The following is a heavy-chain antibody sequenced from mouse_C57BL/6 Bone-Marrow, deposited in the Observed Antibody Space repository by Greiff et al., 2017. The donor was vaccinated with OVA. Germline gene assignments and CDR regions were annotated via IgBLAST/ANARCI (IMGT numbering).Heavy chain of an antibody. CDR3: ARDYSNYVGFAY. D-gene: IGHD2-5*01. CDR2: ISDGGSYT. J-gene: IGHJ3*01. V-gene: IGHV5-4*01. Sequence: EVKVVESGGGLVKPGGSLKLSCAASGFTFSSYAMSWVRQTPEKRLEWVATISDGGSYTYYPDNVKGRFTIARDNAKNNLYLQMSHLKSEDTAMYYCARDYSNYVGFAYWGQGTLVTVSA. CDR1: GFTFSSYA.